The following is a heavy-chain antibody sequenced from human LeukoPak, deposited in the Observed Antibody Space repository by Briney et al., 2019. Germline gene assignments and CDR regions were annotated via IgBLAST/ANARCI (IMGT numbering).Heavy chain of an antibody. CDR3: ARDRLRAFDY. Sequence: ASVKVSCKASGYTFTGYYMHWVRQAPGQGLEWMGWISAYNGNTNYAQKLQGRVTMTTDTSTSTAYMELRSLRSDDTAVYYCARDRLRAFDYWGQGTLVTVSS. CDR2: ISAYNGNT. CDR1: GYTFTGYY. J-gene: IGHJ4*02. D-gene: IGHD3-16*01. V-gene: IGHV1-18*04.